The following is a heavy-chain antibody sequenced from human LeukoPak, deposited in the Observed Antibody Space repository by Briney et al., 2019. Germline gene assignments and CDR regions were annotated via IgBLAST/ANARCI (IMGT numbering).Heavy chain of an antibody. Sequence: SETLSLTCTVSGGSISSSSYCWGWIRQPPGKGLEWIGSIYYSGSTYYNPSLKSRVTISVDTSKNQFSLKLSAVTAADTAVYYCAKHRGTPVDYVHYWGQGTLVTVSS. CDR3: AKHRGTPVDYVHY. J-gene: IGHJ4*02. V-gene: IGHV4-39*01. D-gene: IGHD4-17*01. CDR2: IYYSGST. CDR1: GGSISSSSYC.